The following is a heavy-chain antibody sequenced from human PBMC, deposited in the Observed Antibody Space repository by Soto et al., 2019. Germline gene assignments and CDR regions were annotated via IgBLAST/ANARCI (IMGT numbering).Heavy chain of an antibody. Sequence: GASVKVSCNASGGTFSSYAISWVRQAPGQGLEWMGGIIPIFGTANYAQKFQGRVTITADESTSTAYMELSSLRSEDTAVYYCARRNGGLQHRYYFDYWGQGTLVTVSS. D-gene: IGHD1-1*01. J-gene: IGHJ4*02. CDR2: IIPIFGTA. V-gene: IGHV1-69*13. CDR1: GGTFSSYA. CDR3: ARRNGGLQHRYYFDY.